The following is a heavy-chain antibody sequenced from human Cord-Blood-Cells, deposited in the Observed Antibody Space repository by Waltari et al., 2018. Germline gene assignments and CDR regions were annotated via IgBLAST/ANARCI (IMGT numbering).Heavy chain of an antibody. D-gene: IGHD6-6*01. CDR1: GYTFTGYY. CDR2: INPNSGGT. CDR3: ARGDSPAEYSFDY. V-gene: IGHV1-2*04. J-gene: IGHJ4*02. Sequence: QVQLVQSGAAVKKPGASVKVSCKASGYTFTGYYMHWVRPAPGQGLEWIGWINPNSGGTNYAQKFQGWVTMTRDTSISTAYMALSRLRSDDTAVYYCARGDSPAEYSFDYWGQGTLVTVSS.